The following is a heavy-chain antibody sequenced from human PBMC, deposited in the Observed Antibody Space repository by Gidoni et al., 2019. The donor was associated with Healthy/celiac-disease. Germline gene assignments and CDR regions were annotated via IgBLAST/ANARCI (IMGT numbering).Heavy chain of an antibody. V-gene: IGHV3-7*01. CDR2: IKQDGSEK. D-gene: IGHD3-22*01. Sequence: VRQAPGMGLEWVANIKQDGSEKYYVDSVKGRFTISRDNAKNSLYLQMNSLRAEDTAVYYCAREGGDDSSGYAAPDFHLDYWGQGTLVTVSS. J-gene: IGHJ4*02. CDR3: AREGGDDSSGYAAPDFHLDY.